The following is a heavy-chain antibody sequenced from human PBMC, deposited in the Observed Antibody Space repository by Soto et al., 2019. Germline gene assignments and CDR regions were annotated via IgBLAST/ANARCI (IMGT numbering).Heavy chain of an antibody. CDR1: GFTFSSYG. CDR2: IWYDGSNK. Sequence: QVQLVESGGGVVQPGRSLRLSCAASGFTFSSYGMHWVRQAPGKGLEWVAVIWYDGSNKYYADSVKGRFTISRDNSKNTLYLQMNSLRAEDTAVYYCARGYCGGDCPRSQTYYYYGMDVWGQGTTVTVSS. D-gene: IGHD2-21*02. J-gene: IGHJ6*02. V-gene: IGHV3-33*01. CDR3: ARGYCGGDCPRSQTYYYYGMDV.